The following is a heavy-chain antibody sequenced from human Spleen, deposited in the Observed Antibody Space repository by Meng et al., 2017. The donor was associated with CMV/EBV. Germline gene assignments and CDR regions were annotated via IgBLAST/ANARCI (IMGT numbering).Heavy chain of an antibody. CDR2: IYYSGST. CDR3: AREGQLGSLFDY. J-gene: IGHJ4*02. V-gene: IGHV4-61*01. CDR1: GGSVSSGSYY. D-gene: IGHD6-6*01. Sequence: GSLRLSCTVSGGSVSSGSYYWSWIRQPPGKGLEWIGYIYYSGSTNYNPSLKSRVTISVDTSKNQFSLKLSSVTAADTAVYYCAREGQLGSLFDYWGQGTLVTVSS.